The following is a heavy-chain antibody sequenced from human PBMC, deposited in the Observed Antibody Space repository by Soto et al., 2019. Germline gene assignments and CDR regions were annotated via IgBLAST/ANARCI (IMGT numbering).Heavy chain of an antibody. CDR2: IYYSGST. V-gene: IGHV4-59*01. CDR3: AREVRDLRYSGYDGGATFDY. D-gene: IGHD5-12*01. J-gene: IGHJ4*02. CDR1: GGSISSYY. Sequence: SETLSLTCTVSGGSISSYYWSWIRQPPGKGLEWIGYIYYSGSTNYNPSLKSRVTISVDTSKNQFSLKLSSVTAADTAVYYCAREVRDLRYSGYDGGATFDYWGQGTLVTVSS.